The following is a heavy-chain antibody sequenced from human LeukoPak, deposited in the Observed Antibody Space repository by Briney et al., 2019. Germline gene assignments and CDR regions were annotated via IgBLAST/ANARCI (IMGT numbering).Heavy chain of an antibody. CDR1: GGTFSSYA. CDR3: ARVGGYCSGGSCYWGWYYYYGMDV. D-gene: IGHD2-15*01. CDR2: IIPIFGTA. V-gene: IGHV1-69*13. J-gene: IGHJ6*02. Sequence: SVKVSCKASGGTFSSYAISWVRQAPGQGLEWMGGIIPIFGTANYAQKFQGRVTITADESTSTAYMELSSLRSEDTAVYYCARVGGYCSGGSCYWGWYYYYGMDVWGQGTMVTVSS.